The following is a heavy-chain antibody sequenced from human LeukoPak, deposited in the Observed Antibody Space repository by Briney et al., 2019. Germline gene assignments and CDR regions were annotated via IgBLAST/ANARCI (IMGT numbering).Heavy chain of an antibody. J-gene: IGHJ4*02. CDR1: GFTFSSYS. V-gene: IGHV3-21*01. CDR3: ARGLSGYCGGDCYYPPPFDY. D-gene: IGHD2-21*01. CDR2: ISSSSSSYI. Sequence: PGGSLRLSCAAAGFTFSSYSMNWVRQAPGKGLEWVSSISSSSSSYIYYADSVKGRFTISRDNAKNSLYLQMNSLRAEDTAVYYRARGLSGYCGGDCYYPPPFDYWGQGTLVTVSS.